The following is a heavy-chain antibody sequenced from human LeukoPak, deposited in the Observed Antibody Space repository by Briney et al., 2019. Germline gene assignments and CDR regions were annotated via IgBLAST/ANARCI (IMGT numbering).Heavy chain of an antibody. Sequence: GRSLGLSCAASGFTFSSYGMHWVRQDPGKGLEWVAVISYDGSNKYYADSVKGRFTISRDNSKNTLYLQMNSLRAEDTAVYYCAKDLTIPASGYYYGSGSYHYWGQGTLVTVSS. J-gene: IGHJ4*02. D-gene: IGHD3-10*01. CDR2: ISYDGSNK. V-gene: IGHV3-30*18. CDR1: GFTFSSYG. CDR3: AKDLTIPASGYYYGSGSYHY.